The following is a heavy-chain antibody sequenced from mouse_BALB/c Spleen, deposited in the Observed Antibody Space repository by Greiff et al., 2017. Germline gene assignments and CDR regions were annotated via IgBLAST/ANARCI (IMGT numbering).Heavy chain of an antibody. V-gene: IGHV1S126*01. CDR1: GYSFTSYW. CDR2: IDPSDSET. D-gene: IGHD2-2*01. J-gene: IGHJ4*01. Sequence: QVQLQQSGPQLVRPGASVKISCKASGYSFTSYWMHWVKQRPGQGLEWIGMIDPSDSETRLNQKFKDKATLTVDKSSSTAYMQLSSPTSEDSAVYYCARWNYYGYDYAMDYWGQGTSVTVSS. CDR3: ARWNYYGYDYAMDY.